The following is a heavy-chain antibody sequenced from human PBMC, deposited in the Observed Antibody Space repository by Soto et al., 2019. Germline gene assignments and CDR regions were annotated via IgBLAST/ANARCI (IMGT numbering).Heavy chain of an antibody. J-gene: IGHJ4*02. Sequence: SETLSLTCTVSGGSISSGDYYWSWIRQPPGKGLEWIGYIYYSGSTYYNPSLKSRVTISVDTSKNQFSLKLSSVTAADTAVYYCARVATRNQRAFDYWGQGTLVTVSS. V-gene: IGHV4-30-4*01. CDR1: GGSISSGDYY. CDR3: ARVATRNQRAFDY. D-gene: IGHD6-6*01. CDR2: IYYSGST.